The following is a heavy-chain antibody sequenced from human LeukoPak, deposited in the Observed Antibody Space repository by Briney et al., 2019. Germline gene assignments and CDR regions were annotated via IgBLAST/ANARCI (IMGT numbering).Heavy chain of an antibody. Sequence: ASVKVSCKASGYTFTSYYIHWVRQAPGQGLEWMGLINPSGGSTNYAQKFQGRVTMTRDTSTSTDYMELSSLRSEDTAVYYCARDNSVGDYAWWFDPWGQGTLVTVSS. V-gene: IGHV1-46*01. CDR3: ARDNSVGDYAWWFDP. D-gene: IGHD1-26*01. J-gene: IGHJ5*02. CDR2: INPSGGST. CDR1: GYTFTSYY.